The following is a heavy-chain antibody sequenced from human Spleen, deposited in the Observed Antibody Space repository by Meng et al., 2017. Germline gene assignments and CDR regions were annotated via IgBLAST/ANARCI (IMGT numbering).Heavy chain of an antibody. CDR2: IYYSGSN. J-gene: IGHJ3*02. Sequence: QVLLKVSGPGLGRPSGLLSLTFPVSGCSFSSGSYYWSWIRQPPGKGLEWIGYIYYSGSNTYNPSLKSRVTISVDTSKNQFSLKLSSVTAADTAVYYCARVDGLLGDAFDIWGQGTMVTVSS. CDR1: GCSFSSGSYY. D-gene: IGHD1-26*01. V-gene: IGHV4-61*01. CDR3: ARVDGLLGDAFDI.